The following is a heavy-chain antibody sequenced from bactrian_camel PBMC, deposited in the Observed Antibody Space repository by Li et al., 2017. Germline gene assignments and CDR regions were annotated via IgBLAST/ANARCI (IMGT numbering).Heavy chain of an antibody. Sequence: HVQLVESGGGSARAGGSLRLSCAGSGYTYSRPCGGWFRQAVGKEREKVADIDRDGTTRYRDSVKGRFTISQDPTKNAVYLQMDSLTPEDTAMYYCAAGSSRGVPFRERGYPYWGQGTQVTVS. V-gene: IGHV3S53*01. CDR3: AAGSSRGVPFRERGYPY. CDR1: GYTYSRPC. CDR2: IDRDGTT. D-gene: IGHD5*01. J-gene: IGHJ4*01.